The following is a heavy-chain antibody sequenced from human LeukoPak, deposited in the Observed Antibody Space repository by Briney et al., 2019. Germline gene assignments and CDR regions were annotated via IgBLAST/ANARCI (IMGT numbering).Heavy chain of an antibody. CDR3: ATTKASWNDSPVDY. J-gene: IGHJ4*02. Sequence: PGGSLRLSCAASGFTFSSYAMSWVRQAPGKGLEWVSAISGSGGSTYYADSVKGRFTISRDNSKNTLYLQMNSLRAEDTAVYYCATTKASWNDSPVDYWGQGTLVTVSS. CDR2: ISGSGGST. CDR1: GFTFSSYA. V-gene: IGHV3-23*01. D-gene: IGHD1-1*01.